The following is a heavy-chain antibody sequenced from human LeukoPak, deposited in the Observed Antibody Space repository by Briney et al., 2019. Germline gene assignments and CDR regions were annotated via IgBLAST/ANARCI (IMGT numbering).Heavy chain of an antibody. CDR1: GFTFSKYW. D-gene: IGHD1-26*01. Sequence: PGGSLRLSCVASGFTFSKYWPHWVRQAPGKGLVWVSRINPDDKSTSYADSVKGRFTISRDDAKKTLYLQMNSLRAEDTAVYYCLTIVESVASDIWGQGTMVTVSS. J-gene: IGHJ3*02. V-gene: IGHV3-74*01. CDR2: INPDDKST. CDR3: LTIVESVASDI.